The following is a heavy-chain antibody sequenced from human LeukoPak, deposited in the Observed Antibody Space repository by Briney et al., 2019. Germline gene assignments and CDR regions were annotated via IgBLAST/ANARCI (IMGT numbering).Heavy chain of an antibody. Sequence: ASVKVSCKASGYTFTGYYMHWVRQAPGQGLEWVGWINPNSGGTNYAQKFQGRVTMTRDTSISTAYMELSRLRSDDTAVYYCAREALKNYYYMDVWGKGTTVTISS. CDR3: AREALKNYYYMDV. J-gene: IGHJ6*03. CDR2: INPNSGGT. CDR1: GYTFTGYY. V-gene: IGHV1-2*02.